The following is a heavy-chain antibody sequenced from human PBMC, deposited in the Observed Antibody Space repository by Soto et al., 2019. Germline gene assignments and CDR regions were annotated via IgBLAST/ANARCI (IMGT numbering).Heavy chain of an antibody. V-gene: IGHV1-69*12. CDR1: GGTFSSSA. Sequence: QVQLVQSGAEMKEPGSSVKVSCKTSGGTFSSSAISWLRQAPGQGLEWMGGIIPLFRTPDYAQKFQGRVTIAADESTSTADMELSSLRSEDTAVYYCARDHDRLQLGGSYYSILDVWGQGTTITVSS. CDR2: IIPLFRTP. J-gene: IGHJ6*02. CDR3: ARDHDRLQLGGSYYSILDV. D-gene: IGHD4-4*01.